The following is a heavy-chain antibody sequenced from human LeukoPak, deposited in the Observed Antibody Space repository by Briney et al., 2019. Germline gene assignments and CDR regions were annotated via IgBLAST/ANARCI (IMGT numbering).Heavy chain of an antibody. Sequence: SETLSLTCTVSGGSISIGDYYWSWLRQPPGKGLEWIGYIYYSGSTYYNPSLKSRVTISVDTSKNQFSLKLSSVTAADTAVYYCARTILRFTGEFDIWGQGKMVTVSS. CDR1: GGSISIGDYY. V-gene: IGHV4-30-4*01. D-gene: IGHD1-26*01. J-gene: IGHJ3*02. CDR2: IYYSGST. CDR3: ARTILRFTGEFDI.